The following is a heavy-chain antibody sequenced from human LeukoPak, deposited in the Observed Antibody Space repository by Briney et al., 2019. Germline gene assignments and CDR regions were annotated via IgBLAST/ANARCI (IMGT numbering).Heavy chain of an antibody. D-gene: IGHD3-22*01. CDR1: GFIFRYYY. V-gene: IGHV3-11*04. CDR2: ISPVGSTI. Sequence: GGPLRLSCTTSGFIFRYYYMIWIRQAPGRRLECISYISPVGSTIYYADSEKSRFTTSSDNAKDSLYLQMTSLRAEDTAVYYCARDPYSGGYSDYYYYMDVWGKGTTVTVSS. J-gene: IGHJ6*03. CDR3: ARDPYSGGYSDYYYYMDV.